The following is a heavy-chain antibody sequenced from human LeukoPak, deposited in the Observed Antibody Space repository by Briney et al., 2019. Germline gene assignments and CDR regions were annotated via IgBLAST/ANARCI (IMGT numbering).Heavy chain of an antibody. CDR3: ARGGNIVVVPAANYSFDY. CDR2: ISAYNGNT. CDR1: GYTFTSYG. V-gene: IGHV1-18*01. J-gene: IGHJ4*02. Sequence: ASVKVSCKASGYTFTSYGISWVRQAPGQGLEWMGWISAYNGNTNYAQKLQGRVTMTTDTSTSTAYMELRSLRSDDTAVYYCARGGNIVVVPAANYSFDYWGQGTLVTVSS. D-gene: IGHD2-2*01.